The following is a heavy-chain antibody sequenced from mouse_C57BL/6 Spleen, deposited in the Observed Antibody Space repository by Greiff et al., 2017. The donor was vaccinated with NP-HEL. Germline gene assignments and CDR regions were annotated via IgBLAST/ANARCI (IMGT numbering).Heavy chain of an antibody. CDR1: GYTFPTSP. J-gene: IGHJ1*03. CDR3: ARRGSSYGYFDV. CDR2: FHPYNDDT. D-gene: IGHD1-1*01. Sequence: VTLMESGAALVTPVASVPMSCQASGYTFPTSPIEWMKQNHGKSLEWIGNFHPYNDDTKYNEKFKGKATLTVEKSSSTVYLELSRLTSDDSAVYYCARRGSSYGYFDVWGTGTTVTVSS. V-gene: IGHV1-47*01.